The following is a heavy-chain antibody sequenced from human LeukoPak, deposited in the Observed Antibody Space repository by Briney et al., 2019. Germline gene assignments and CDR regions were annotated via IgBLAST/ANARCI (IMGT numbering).Heavy chain of an antibody. V-gene: IGHV3-48*02. CDR2: ISISSTTI. J-gene: IGHJ4*02. D-gene: IGHD6-6*01. CDR3: ARIRAPSYYFDY. Sequence: QPGGSLRLSCAASGFTFSTSSMNWVRQAPGKGLEWVSYISISSTTIYYADSVRGRFTISRDNAESSLYLQMNSLRDEDTAVYYCARIRAPSYYFDYWGQGTLVTVSS. CDR1: GFTFSTSS.